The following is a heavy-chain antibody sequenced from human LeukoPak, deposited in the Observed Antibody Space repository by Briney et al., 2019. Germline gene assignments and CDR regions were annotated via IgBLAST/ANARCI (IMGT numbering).Heavy chain of an antibody. J-gene: IGHJ4*02. Sequence: RGSLRLSCAASGFTFSNYAMSWVRQAPGKGLEWGSAISGIGGSTYYADSVKGRFTISRDNSKNTLYLQMNSLRAEDTAVYYCAKDPPRAAWFSADYTNYGDWGQGTLVTVSS. CDR3: AKDPPRAAWFSADYTNYGD. CDR1: GFTFSNYA. V-gene: IGHV3-23*01. D-gene: IGHD4-11*01. CDR2: ISGIGGST.